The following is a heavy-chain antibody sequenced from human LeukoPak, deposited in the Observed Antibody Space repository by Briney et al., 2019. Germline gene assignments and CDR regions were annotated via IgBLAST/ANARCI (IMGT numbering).Heavy chain of an antibody. Sequence: SETLSLTCTVSGGSISSYYWSWIRQPPGKGLEWIGYIYYSGSTNYNPSLKSRVTISVDTSKNQFSLKLSSVTAADTAVYYSAGSRGRFYWYFDLWGRGTLVTVSS. V-gene: IGHV4-59*08. D-gene: IGHD3-10*01. CDR1: GGSISSYY. CDR3: AGSRGRFYWYFDL. CDR2: IYYSGST. J-gene: IGHJ2*01.